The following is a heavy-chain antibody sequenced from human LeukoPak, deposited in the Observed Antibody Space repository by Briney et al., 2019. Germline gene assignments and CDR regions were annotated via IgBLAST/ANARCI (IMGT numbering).Heavy chain of an antibody. Sequence: ASVKVSCKASGYTFTTYGISWVRQAPGQGLEWMGWISTYNGNTEYAQKLQGRVTMTTDTSTSTAYMELRSLRSEDTAVYYCARVDYYGSGRAFDIWGQGTMVTVSS. J-gene: IGHJ3*02. CDR3: ARVDYYGSGRAFDI. D-gene: IGHD3-10*01. CDR1: GYTFTTYG. CDR2: ISTYNGNT. V-gene: IGHV1-18*01.